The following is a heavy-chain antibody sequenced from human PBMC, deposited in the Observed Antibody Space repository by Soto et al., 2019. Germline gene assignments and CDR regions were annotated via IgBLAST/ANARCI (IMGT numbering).Heavy chain of an antibody. CDR2: IIPIFGTA. V-gene: IGHV1-69*13. CDR1: GGTFSSYA. J-gene: IGHJ5*02. CDR3: ARNVAQGSGSYLVDP. Sequence: GASVTVSCKASGGTFSSYAISWVRQAPGQGLEWMGGIIPIFGTANYAQKFQGRVTITADESTGTAYMELSSLRSEDTAVYYCARNVAQGSGSYLVDPWGQGTLVTVSS. D-gene: IGHD3-10*01.